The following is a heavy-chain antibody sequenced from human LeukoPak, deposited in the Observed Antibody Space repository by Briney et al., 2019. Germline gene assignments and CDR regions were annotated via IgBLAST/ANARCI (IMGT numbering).Heavy chain of an antibody. D-gene: IGHD3-22*01. CDR1: GYTFAGYY. Sequence: ASVKVSCKASGYTFAGYYMHWVRQAPGQGLEWMGWINPNSGGTNYAQKFQGRVTMTRDTSISTAYMELSRLRSDDTAVYYCAREEYYYDSSGDTFDYWGQGTLVTVSS. J-gene: IGHJ4*02. CDR2: INPNSGGT. CDR3: AREEYYYDSSGDTFDY. V-gene: IGHV1-2*02.